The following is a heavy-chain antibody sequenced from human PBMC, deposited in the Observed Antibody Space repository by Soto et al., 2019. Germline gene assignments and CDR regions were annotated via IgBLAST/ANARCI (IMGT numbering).Heavy chain of an antibody. CDR3: ARRTNAVAGADYYSGLDV. CDR2: VYPGDSDI. V-gene: IGHV5-51*01. CDR1: GYSFTNHW. J-gene: IGHJ6*02. Sequence: PGESLKISCKCSGYSFTNHWIAWVRQVPGKGLEWMGIVYPGDSDIRYSPSFQGQVTISADKSITTAYLQWSSLKASDTAMYYCARRTNAVAGADYYSGLDVWGQGTTVTVSS. D-gene: IGHD6-19*01.